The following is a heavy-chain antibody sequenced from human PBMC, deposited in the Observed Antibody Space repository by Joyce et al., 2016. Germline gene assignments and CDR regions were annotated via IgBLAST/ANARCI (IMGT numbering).Heavy chain of an antibody. V-gene: IGHV1-69*12. CDR2: IIPLLGAA. Sequence: QVLLVQSGAAVKRPGSSLRVSCKSSGGDFSNYTVNWVRQAPGQRLEWMGGIIPLLGAAKYGGDFQGRVTLTADQSTRTAYLELSSLTSADTAVYYCARGGTSSDHYFFYTLDVWGPGTTVIVSS. CDR1: GGDFSNYT. D-gene: IGHD1-14*01. J-gene: IGHJ6*02. CDR3: ARGGTSSDHYFFYTLDV.